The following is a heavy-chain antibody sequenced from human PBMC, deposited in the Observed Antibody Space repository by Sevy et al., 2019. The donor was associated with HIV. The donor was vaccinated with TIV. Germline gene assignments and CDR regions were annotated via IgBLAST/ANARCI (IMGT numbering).Heavy chain of an antibody. CDR2: IWNDVRNR. J-gene: IGHJ4*02. CDR1: GLHFSGYA. Sequence: GGSLRLSCAVSGLHFSGYAMHWVRQAPGKGLEWVAVIWNDVRNRYYADSVKGRFTISRDNSRKILYLQMNSLGSEDTGVYYCASDMDVGVTSFDYWGQGTLVTVSS. CDR3: ASDMDVGVTSFDY. V-gene: IGHV3-33*08. D-gene: IGHD2-2*03.